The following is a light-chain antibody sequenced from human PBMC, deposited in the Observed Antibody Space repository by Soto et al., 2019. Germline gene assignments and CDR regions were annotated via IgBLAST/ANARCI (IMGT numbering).Light chain of an antibody. V-gene: IGKV1-33*01. J-gene: IGKJ2*01. CDR2: DAS. CDR3: QQYDNLPRNT. Sequence: DIQMTQSPSSLSASVGDRVTITCQASQDISKYLNWYQQKPGKAPKLLIYDASNLETGVPSRFSGSGSGTHFTVTISSRQPEDIAIYYCQQYDNLPRNTFGQGTKLEIK. CDR1: QDISKY.